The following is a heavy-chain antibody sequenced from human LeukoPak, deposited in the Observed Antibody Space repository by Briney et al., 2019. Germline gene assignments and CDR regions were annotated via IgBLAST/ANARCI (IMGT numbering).Heavy chain of an antibody. V-gene: IGHV1-69*13. J-gene: IGHJ1*01. Sequence: ASVKVSCKASGGTFNSYAINWVRQAPGQGLEWMGGIIPIFDTANYAQKLQGRVTITADESTSTAYMELSSLRSDDTAVYYCARGPTRSVWFRELLAEYIQYWGQGTLVTVSS. CDR1: GGTFNSYA. CDR3: ARGPTRSVWFRELLAEYIQY. CDR2: IIPIFDTA. D-gene: IGHD3-10*01.